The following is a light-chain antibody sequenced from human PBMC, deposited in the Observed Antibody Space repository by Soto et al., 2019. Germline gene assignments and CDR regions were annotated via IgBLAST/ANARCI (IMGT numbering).Light chain of an antibody. Sequence: QSALTQPASVSGSPGQSIVISCTGTSSDVGAYNYVSWYQQHPGKAPKLMIYDVTNRPSGVSNRFSGSKSGDTASLSISGLQAEDEADYYCSSYTTSSTQVFGGGTQLTVL. CDR1: SSDVGAYNY. V-gene: IGLV2-14*01. J-gene: IGLJ2*01. CDR2: DVT. CDR3: SSYTTSSTQV.